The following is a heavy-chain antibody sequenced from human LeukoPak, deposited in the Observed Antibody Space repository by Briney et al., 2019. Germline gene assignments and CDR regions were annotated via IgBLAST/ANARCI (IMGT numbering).Heavy chain of an antibody. CDR1: GPSFSSSV. CDR3: VKSPHYNEYVFDH. V-gene: IGHV3-64*03. J-gene: IGHJ4*02. Sequence: GGSLRLSCTASGPSFSSSVMHWVRQAPGKGLECVSAISSNVDSAYYADSVRVRFTISGDNSKNSVYLQLSSLRFEDTAMYYCVKSPHYNEYVFDHWGQGTLVTVSS. D-gene: IGHD5-24*01. CDR2: ISSNVDSA.